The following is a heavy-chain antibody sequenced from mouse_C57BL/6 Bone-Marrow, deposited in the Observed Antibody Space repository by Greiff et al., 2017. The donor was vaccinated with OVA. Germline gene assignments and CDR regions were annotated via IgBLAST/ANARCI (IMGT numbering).Heavy chain of an antibody. J-gene: IGHJ3*01. CDR2: INPNNGGT. Sequence: VQLQQSGPELVKPGASVKISCKASGYTFTDYYMNWVKQSHGKSLEWIGDINPNNGGTSYTQKFKGKATLTVDKSSSTAYMELRSLTSEDSAVYYGARERDSSGPWFAYWGQGTLVTVSA. CDR1: GYTFTDYY. V-gene: IGHV1-26*01. D-gene: IGHD3-2*02. CDR3: ARERDSSGPWFAY.